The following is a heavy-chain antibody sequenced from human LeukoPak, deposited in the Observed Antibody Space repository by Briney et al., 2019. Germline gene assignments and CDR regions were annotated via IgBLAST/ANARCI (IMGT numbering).Heavy chain of an antibody. CDR2: ISSSSSTI. CDR1: GGSFSGYY. CDR3: RDPFDY. Sequence: LSLTCAVYGGSFSGYYWSWIRQPPGKGLEWVSYISSSSSTIYYADSVKGRFTISRDNAKNSLYLQMNSLRPEDTAVYYCRDPFDYWGQGTLVTVSS. V-gene: IGHV3-11*04. J-gene: IGHJ4*02.